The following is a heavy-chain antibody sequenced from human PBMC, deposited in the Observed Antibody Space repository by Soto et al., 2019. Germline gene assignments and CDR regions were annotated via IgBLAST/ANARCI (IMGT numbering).Heavy chain of an antibody. CDR3: ARGVGGKLVYFDY. Sequence: SETLSLTCSVSGDSIGSYYWSWIRQSPGKGLEWIGYIYYSGRTNYTPSLRSRVTISVDTSKNQLSLELSSVTAADTAMYYCARGVGGKLVYFDYWGQGTLVTVSS. D-gene: IGHD2-15*01. CDR2: IYYSGRT. V-gene: IGHV4-59*01. CDR1: GDSIGSYY. J-gene: IGHJ4*02.